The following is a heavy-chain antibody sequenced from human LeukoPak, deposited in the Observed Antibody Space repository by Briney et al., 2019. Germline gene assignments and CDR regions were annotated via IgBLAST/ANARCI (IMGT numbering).Heavy chain of an antibody. D-gene: IGHD6-19*01. CDR2: VSGHGDTT. CDR1: GFSFTNYA. CDR3: ARGSTAAAPGWVY. Sequence: GGSLRLSCAASGFSFTNYAMSWARQPPGKGLEWVSAVSGHGDTTDYVDSVKGRFTISRDNSRNTVHLQIDSLRIEDTGVYYCARGSTAAAPGWVYWGHGTLVTVSS. V-gene: IGHV3-23*01. J-gene: IGHJ4*01.